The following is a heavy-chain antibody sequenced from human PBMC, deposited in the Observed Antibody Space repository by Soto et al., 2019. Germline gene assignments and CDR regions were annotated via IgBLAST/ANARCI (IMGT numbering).Heavy chain of an antibody. J-gene: IGHJ6*02. Sequence: QVQLVQSGAEEKKPGSSVKVSCKASGGTFSNFAISWVRQAPGQGLEWMGAIIPTFASPYYAQRFQGRISITADASTTTAFMEVSSLRSDDTAVYFCARDRVMRGNSYYYGMDVWGQGTTVTVSS. D-gene: IGHD2-8*01. CDR1: GGTFSNFA. V-gene: IGHV1-69*12. CDR3: ARDRVMRGNSYYYGMDV. CDR2: IIPTFASP.